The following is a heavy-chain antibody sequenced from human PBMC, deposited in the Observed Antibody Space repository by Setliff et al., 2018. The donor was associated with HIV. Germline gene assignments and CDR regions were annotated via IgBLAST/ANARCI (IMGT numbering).Heavy chain of an antibody. CDR3: SLEEGGGWSR. J-gene: IGHJ1*01. CDR1: GGTFSSYV. Sequence: ASVKVSCKASGGTFSSYVISWVRQAPGQGLEWMGGIIPIFGTANYAQKFQGRVTITADESTNTAYLEVNSLTYEDAAIYYCSLEEGGGWSRWGPGTLVTVSS. D-gene: IGHD3-16*01. CDR2: IIPIFGTA. V-gene: IGHV1-69*13.